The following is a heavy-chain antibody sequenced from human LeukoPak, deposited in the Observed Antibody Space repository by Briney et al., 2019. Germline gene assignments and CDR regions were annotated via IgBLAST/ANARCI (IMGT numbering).Heavy chain of an antibody. CDR3: ARIRYGDDYNYEGGAFDS. Sequence: SGPALVKPTQTLTLTCTISGFSLNARGMCVGWVRQPPGKALEWLALIDWDADKFYRPSLESRLTISRDNSKNQVVLAMTNVDPVDTATYYCARIRYGDDYNYEGGAFDSWRQGTLVTVSP. D-gene: IGHD5-24*01. CDR1: GFSLNARGMC. CDR2: IDWDADK. V-gene: IGHV2-70*20. J-gene: IGHJ4*02.